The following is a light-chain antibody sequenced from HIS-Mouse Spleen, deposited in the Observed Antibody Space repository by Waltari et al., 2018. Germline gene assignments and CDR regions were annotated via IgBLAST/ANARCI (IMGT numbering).Light chain of an antibody. CDR1: ILGDKY. V-gene: IGLV3-1*01. Sequence: SYELTQPPSVSVSPGQTASITCSGDILGDKYASWYQQKPGQSPVLFLYQDSKRPSGIPERFSGSNSGNTATLTISGTQAMDEADYYCQAWDSSTVVFGGGTKLTVL. J-gene: IGLJ2*01. CDR2: QDS. CDR3: QAWDSSTVV.